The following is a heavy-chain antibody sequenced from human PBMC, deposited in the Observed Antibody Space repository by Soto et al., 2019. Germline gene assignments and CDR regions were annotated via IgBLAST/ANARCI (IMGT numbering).Heavy chain of an antibody. CDR2: IMAVFGTA. CDR3: ATSRGFYAAMDV. Sequence: QVQLGQSGSEVKKPGSSVKVSCTSSGGSFRTYAISWVRQAPGQGLEWMGGIMAVFGTATYTQSFQGRVTITADESTSTSYMELSGLKSGDTAIYYCATSRGFYAAMDVWGQGTTVTVSS. J-gene: IGHJ6*02. D-gene: IGHD3-16*01. V-gene: IGHV1-69*01. CDR1: GGSFRTYA.